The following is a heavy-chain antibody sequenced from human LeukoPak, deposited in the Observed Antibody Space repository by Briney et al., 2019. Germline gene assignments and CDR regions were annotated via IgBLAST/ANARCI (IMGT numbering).Heavy chain of an antibody. J-gene: IGHJ3*02. CDR3: ARDSYGEYESGSFDI. CDR1: GFTFSRYW. Sequence: GGSLRLSCAASGFTFSRYWMNWVRQAPGRGLEWVANIKEDGSENYYVDSVMGRFTISRDNAKKSLSLHMNSLRVEDTAVYFCARDSYGEYESGSFDIWGQGTMVTVSS. V-gene: IGHV3-7*01. D-gene: IGHD4-17*01. CDR2: IKEDGSEN.